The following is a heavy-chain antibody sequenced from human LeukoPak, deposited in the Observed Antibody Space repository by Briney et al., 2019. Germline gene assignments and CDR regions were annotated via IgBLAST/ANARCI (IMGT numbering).Heavy chain of an antibody. J-gene: IGHJ3*02. V-gene: IGHV4-59*01. Sequence: PSETLSLTCTVSGGSIGSYYWSWIRQPPGKGLEWIGYIYYSGSTNYNPSLKSRVTTSVDTSKNQFSLKLSSVTAADTAVYYCARPMVDGIDAFDIWGQGTMVTVSS. CDR1: GGSIGSYY. D-gene: IGHD4/OR15-4a*01. CDR3: ARPMVDGIDAFDI. CDR2: IYYSGST.